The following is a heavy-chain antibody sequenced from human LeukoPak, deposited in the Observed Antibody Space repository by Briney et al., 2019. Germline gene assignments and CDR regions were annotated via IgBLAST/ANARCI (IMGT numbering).Heavy chain of an antibody. J-gene: IGHJ3*02. D-gene: IGHD4/OR15-4a*01. V-gene: IGHV4-61*02. CDR2: IYTSGST. Sequence: PSQTLSLTCTVSGGSISSGSYYWSWIRQPAGKGLEWIGRIYTSGSTDYNPSLKSRVTISVDTSKNQFSLKLSSVTAADTAVYYCARDSYGGDAFDIWGQGTMVTVSS. CDR1: GGSISSGSYY. CDR3: ARDSYGGDAFDI.